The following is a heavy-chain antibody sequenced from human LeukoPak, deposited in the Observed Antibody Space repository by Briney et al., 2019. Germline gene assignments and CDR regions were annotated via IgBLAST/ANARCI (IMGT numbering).Heavy chain of an antibody. V-gene: IGHV4-34*01. D-gene: IGHD6-13*01. CDR3: ASHSSSWPPPFDY. CDR2: INHSGST. Sequence: PSETLSLTCAVYGGSFSGYYWSWIRQPPGKGLEWIGEINHSGSTNYNPSLKSRVTISVDTSKNQFSLKLSSVTAADTAVYYCASHSSSWPPPFDYWGQGTLVTVSS. J-gene: IGHJ4*02. CDR1: GGSFSGYY.